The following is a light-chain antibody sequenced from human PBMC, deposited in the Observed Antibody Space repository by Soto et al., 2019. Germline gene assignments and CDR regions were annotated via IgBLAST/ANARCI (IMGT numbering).Light chain of an antibody. V-gene: IGKV1-5*01. J-gene: IGKJ1*01. CDR3: QQYNSYSWT. Sequence: DIPMTQSPSTLSASVGDRVTITCRASQSISSWLAWYQQKPGKAPKLLIYDASSLESGVPSRFSGSGSGTEFTITISGLKPDDFATYYCQQYNSYSWTFDEGTKVEIK. CDR2: DAS. CDR1: QSISSW.